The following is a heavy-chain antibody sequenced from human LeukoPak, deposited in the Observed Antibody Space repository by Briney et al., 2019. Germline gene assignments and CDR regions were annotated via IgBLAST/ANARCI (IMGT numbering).Heavy chain of an antibody. CDR1: GFTFSSYG. D-gene: IGHD3-22*01. J-gene: IGHJ4*02. CDR3: ARGYYYDSSGHFDY. V-gene: IGHV3-33*01. CDR2: IWYDGSNK. Sequence: PARSLRLSCAASGFTFSSYGMHWVRQAPGKGLEWVAVIWYDGSNKYYADSVKGRSTISRDNSTNTLYLQMNSLRAEDTAVYYCARGYYYDSSGHFDYWGQGTLVTVSS.